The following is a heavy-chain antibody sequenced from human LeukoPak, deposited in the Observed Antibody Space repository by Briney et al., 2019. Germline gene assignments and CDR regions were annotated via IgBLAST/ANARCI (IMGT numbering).Heavy chain of an antibody. V-gene: IGHV3-23*01. Sequence: PGGSLRLSCAASGFTFSSYWMSWVRQAPGKGLEWVSAISGSGGSTYYADSVKGRFTISRVTSKNTLSLQMNSLRVEDTALYYCARGTFSPQGSYYGHWGQGTRVTVSS. CDR2: ISGSGGST. CDR1: GFTFSSYW. CDR3: ARGTFSPQGSYYGH. D-gene: IGHD3-10*01. J-gene: IGHJ4*02.